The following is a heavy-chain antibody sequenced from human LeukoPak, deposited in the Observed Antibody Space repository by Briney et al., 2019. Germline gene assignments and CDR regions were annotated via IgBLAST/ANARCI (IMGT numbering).Heavy chain of an antibody. V-gene: IGHV3-74*01. D-gene: IGHD2-2*01. CDR3: TWHNERYLLICE. J-gene: IGHJ4*02. CDR1: RLPQSGSL. Sequence: GGSVTLLCSVSRLPQSGSLVQGARQAPGEGLVWVSRINGDGSITNYADSVKGRFTFSRDYAHNRLYLQMNSLRAEDTALQCSTWHNERYLLICEGGRESLVTVSS. CDR2: INGDGSIT.